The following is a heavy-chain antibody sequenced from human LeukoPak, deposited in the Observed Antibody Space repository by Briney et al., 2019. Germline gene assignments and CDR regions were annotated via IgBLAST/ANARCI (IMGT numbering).Heavy chain of an antibody. CDR2: IYHSGRT. Sequence: PSETLSLTCTVSGYSLSSGYYWGWIRPPPGKGLEWIGSIYHSGRTYYNPSLKSRVTISVDTSKNQFSLKLSSVTAADTAVYYCARDIPPSGYSSSWLDAFDIWGQGTMVTVSS. J-gene: IGHJ3*02. D-gene: IGHD6-13*01. CDR3: ARDIPPSGYSSSWLDAFDI. CDR1: GYSLSSGYY. V-gene: IGHV4-38-2*02.